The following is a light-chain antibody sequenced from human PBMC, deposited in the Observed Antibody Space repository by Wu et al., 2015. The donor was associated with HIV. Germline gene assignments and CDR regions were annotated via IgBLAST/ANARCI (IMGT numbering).Light chain of an antibody. CDR2: DAS. V-gene: IGKV3-20*01. CDR1: QSVRNY. CDR3: QQYGSSLYS. Sequence: EIVLTQSPATLSLSPGERATLSCRASQSVRNYLAWFQQKPGQAPRLLIYDASNRATGIPARFGGSGSGTDFTLTISRLEPEDFAVYYCQQYGSSLYSFGQGTKLEIK. J-gene: IGKJ2*03.